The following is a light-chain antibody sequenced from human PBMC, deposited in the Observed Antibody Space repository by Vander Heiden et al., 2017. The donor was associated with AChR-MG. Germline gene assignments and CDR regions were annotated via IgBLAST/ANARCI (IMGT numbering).Light chain of an antibody. CDR2: CGG. Sequence: QSVLTQPPSVSGAPGQRVTISCSGSSSNIGTNSVNWYQQFPGKAPKVLISCGGQRPSGVRDRFSSSTSGTSAYLALSGLQSEDEADYYCAAWDVSLNGWVFGGGTKLTVL. CDR1: SSNIGTNS. J-gene: IGLJ3*02. CDR3: AAWDVSLNGWV. V-gene: IGLV1-44*01.